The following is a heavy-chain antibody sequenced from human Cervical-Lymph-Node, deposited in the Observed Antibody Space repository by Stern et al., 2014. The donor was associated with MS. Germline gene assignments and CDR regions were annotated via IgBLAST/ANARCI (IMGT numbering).Heavy chain of an antibody. V-gene: IGHV3-53*01. CDR1: GFTVSRDY. CDR3: ARDTSSPERSDW. Sequence: VQLVQSGGGVIQPGGSLRLSCKASGFTVSRDYMTWVRQAPGKGLEWVSLITNVGINFYTASVKGRFTISRDDSKNTVYLHMTSLRAEDTAMYYCARDTSSPERSDWWGQGTLVTVSS. J-gene: IGHJ4*02. CDR2: ITNVGIN. D-gene: IGHD1-1*01.